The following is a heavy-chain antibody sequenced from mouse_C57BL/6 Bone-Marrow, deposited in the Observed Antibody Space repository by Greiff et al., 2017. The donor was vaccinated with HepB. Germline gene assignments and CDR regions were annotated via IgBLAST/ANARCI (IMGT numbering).Heavy chain of an antibody. V-gene: IGHV3-6*01. CDR3: ARGGWSAWFAY. J-gene: IGHJ3*01. CDR2: ISYDGSN. Sequence: DVQLQESGPGLVKPSQSLSLTCSVTGYSITSGYYWNWIRQFPGNKLEWMGYISYDGSNNYNPSLKNRISITRDTSKNQFFLKLNSVTTEDTATYYCARGGWSAWFAYWGQGTLVTVSA. CDR1: GYSITSGYY. D-gene: IGHD2-3*01.